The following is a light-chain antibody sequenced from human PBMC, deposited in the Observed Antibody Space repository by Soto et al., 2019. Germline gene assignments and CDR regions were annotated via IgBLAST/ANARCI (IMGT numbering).Light chain of an antibody. Sequence: IALTQSPCTLSLSPGGRPTLACRASQSVSSSYLAWYQQKNGQAPRLXIYDASSRATGIPDRFSGGVYGTDFNLTISRLETEDFAVYYCQQFSSYPLTFGGGTKVDIK. CDR2: DAS. CDR1: QSVSSSY. CDR3: QQFSSYPLT. V-gene: IGKV3-20*01. J-gene: IGKJ4*01.